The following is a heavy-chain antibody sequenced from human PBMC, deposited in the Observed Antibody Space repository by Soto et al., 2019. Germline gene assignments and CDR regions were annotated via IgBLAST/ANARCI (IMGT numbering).Heavy chain of an antibody. J-gene: IGHJ2*01. CDR2: ISYDGSNK. Sequence: GGSLRLSCAASGFTFSSYAMHWVRQAPGKGLEWVAVISYDGSNKYYADSVKGRFTISRDNSKNTLYLQMNSLRAEDTAVYYCARDGRIAALHWYFDLWGRGTLVTVSS. V-gene: IGHV3-30*04. CDR3: ARDGRIAALHWYFDL. D-gene: IGHD6-25*01. CDR1: GFTFSSYA.